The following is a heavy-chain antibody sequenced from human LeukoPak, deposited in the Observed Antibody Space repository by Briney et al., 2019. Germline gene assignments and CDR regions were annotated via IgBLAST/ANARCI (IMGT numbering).Heavy chain of an antibody. CDR3: ARDRYYDSSGYYPY. V-gene: IGHV3-48*01. CDR1: GFTFRSYS. D-gene: IGHD3-22*01. CDR2: ISTSGTTI. Sequence: GGSLRLSCAASGFTFRSYSLNWVRQAPGKGLEWISYISTSGTTICYADPVKGRFTISRDNAKNSLYLQMNSLRAEDTAVYYCARDRYYDSSGYYPYWGRGTRVTVSS. J-gene: IGHJ1*01.